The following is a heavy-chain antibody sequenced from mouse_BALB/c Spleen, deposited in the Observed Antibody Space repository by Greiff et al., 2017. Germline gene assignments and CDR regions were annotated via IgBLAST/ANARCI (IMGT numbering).Heavy chain of an antibody. Sequence: EVHLVESGGDLVKPGGSLKLSCAASGFTFSSYGMSWVRQTPDKRLEWVATISSGGSYTYYPDSVKGRFTISRDNAKNTLYLQMSSLKSEDTAMYYCARHLEYGNYALFAYWGQGTLVTVSA. J-gene: IGHJ3*01. D-gene: IGHD2-10*02. CDR1: GFTFSSYG. CDR2: ISSGGSYT. V-gene: IGHV5-6*01. CDR3: ARHLEYGNYALFAY.